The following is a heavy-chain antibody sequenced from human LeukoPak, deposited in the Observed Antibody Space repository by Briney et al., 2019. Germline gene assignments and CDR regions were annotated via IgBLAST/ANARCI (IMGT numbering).Heavy chain of an antibody. CDR2: ISGSGGST. CDR3: AKADGSGSYDY. CDR1: GFTFSDYY. D-gene: IGHD3-10*01. V-gene: IGHV3-23*01. J-gene: IGHJ4*02. Sequence: GGSLRLSCAASGFTFSDYYMSWVRQAPGKGLEWVSAISGSGGSTYYADSVKGRFTISRDNSKNTLYLQMNSLRAEDTAVYYCAKADGSGSYDYWGQGTLVTVSS.